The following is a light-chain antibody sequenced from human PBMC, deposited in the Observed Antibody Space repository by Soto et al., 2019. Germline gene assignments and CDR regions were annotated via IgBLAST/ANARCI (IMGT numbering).Light chain of an antibody. Sequence: QSVLTQPASVSGSPGQSITISCTGTSSDVGGYDYVSWYQQHPGKVPKLIIYEVSDRPSGVSNRFSGSKSDNTASLTISGLQAEDEADYYCNAYTSSSTVIFGGGTKLTVL. CDR3: NAYTSSSTVI. CDR2: EVS. V-gene: IGLV2-14*01. CDR1: SSDVGGYDY. J-gene: IGLJ2*01.